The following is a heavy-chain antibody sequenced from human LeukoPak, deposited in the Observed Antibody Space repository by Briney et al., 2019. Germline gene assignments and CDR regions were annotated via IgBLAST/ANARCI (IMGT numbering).Heavy chain of an antibody. CDR1: GGSISSSNW. CDR2: IYYSGST. Sequence: PSGTLSLTCAVSGGSISSSNWWSWVRQPPGKGLEWIGYIYYSGSTNFNPSLKSRVTISVDTSKNQFSLKLRSVTAADTAVYYCARGRIPTDYWGQGTLVTVSS. J-gene: IGHJ4*02. D-gene: IGHD2/OR15-2a*01. CDR3: ARGRIPTDY. V-gene: IGHV4-4*02.